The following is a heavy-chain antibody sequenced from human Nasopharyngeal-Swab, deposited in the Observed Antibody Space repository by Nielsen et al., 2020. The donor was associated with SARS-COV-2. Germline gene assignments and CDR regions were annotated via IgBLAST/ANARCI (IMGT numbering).Heavy chain of an antibody. CDR3: ARRVAGSRRAFDI. J-gene: IGHJ3*02. V-gene: IGHV1-8*01. D-gene: IGHD6-19*01. Sequence: WVRQAPGQGLEWMGWMNPNSGNTGYAQKFQGIVTMTRNTSISTAHMELSSLRSEDTAVYYCARRVAGSRRAFDIWGQGTMVTVSS. CDR2: MNPNSGNT.